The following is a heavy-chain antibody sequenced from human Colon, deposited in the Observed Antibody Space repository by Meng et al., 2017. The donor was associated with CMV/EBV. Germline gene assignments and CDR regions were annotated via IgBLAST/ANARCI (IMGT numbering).Heavy chain of an antibody. CDR1: GFTFSTQY. D-gene: IGHD2-21*01. Sequence: QEQLVQSGAEVKKPGASVKVSCKASGFTFSTQYIHWVRQAPGQGLEWLGIIKPSGGSTGYAQKFQGRVTMTRDTSTSTVYMELSSLRSEDTAMYYCTRDIALWGQGTLVTVSS. J-gene: IGHJ4*02. CDR3: TRDIAL. CDR2: IKPSGGST. V-gene: IGHV1-46*01.